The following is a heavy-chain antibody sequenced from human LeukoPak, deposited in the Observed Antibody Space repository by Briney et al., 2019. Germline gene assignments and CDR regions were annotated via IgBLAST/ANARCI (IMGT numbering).Heavy chain of an antibody. J-gene: IGHJ6*03. D-gene: IGHD5-24*01. CDR3: ARVDGSPGGYYYYYYMDV. Sequence: GGSLRLSCAASGFTFDDYGMSWVRQAPGKGLEWVSGINWNGGSTGYADSVKGRFTISRDNAKNSLYLQMNSLRAEDTALYYCARVDGSPGGYYYYYYMDVWGKGTTVTVSS. CDR1: GFTFDDYG. V-gene: IGHV3-20*04. CDR2: INWNGGST.